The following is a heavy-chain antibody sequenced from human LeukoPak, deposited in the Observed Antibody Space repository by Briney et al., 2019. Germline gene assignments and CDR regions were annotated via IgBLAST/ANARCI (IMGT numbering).Heavy chain of an antibody. CDR2: IKQDGTEK. CDR3: AKVAKYYYGSETYYFFEH. J-gene: IGHJ4*02. V-gene: IGHV3-7*01. CDR1: GFTFSSDW. Sequence: PGGSLRLSCAASGFTFSSDWMIWVRQAPGKGLEWVANIKQDGTEKYFVDSVKGRFTISRDNAKNSLYLQMNSLIVEDTAVYYCAKVAKYYYGSETYYFFEHWGQGTPVTASS. D-gene: IGHD3-10*01.